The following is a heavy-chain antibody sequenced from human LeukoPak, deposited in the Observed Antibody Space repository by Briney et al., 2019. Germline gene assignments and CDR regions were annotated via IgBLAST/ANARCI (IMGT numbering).Heavy chain of an antibody. CDR3: TTEGWLHTGLEY. D-gene: IGHD3-3*01. CDR1: GITFSNYN. V-gene: IGHV3-21*03. CDR2: ITSSSSYT. J-gene: IGHJ4*02. Sequence: GGSLRLSCAAPGITFSNYNMNWVRQAPGKGLEWISAITSSSSYTFYADSVKGRFTISRDNAQNSLYLQMNSLKTEDTAVYYCTTEGWLHTGLEYWGQGTLVTVSS.